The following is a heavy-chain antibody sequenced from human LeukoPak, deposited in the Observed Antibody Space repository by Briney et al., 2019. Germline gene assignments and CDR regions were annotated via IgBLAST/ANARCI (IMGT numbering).Heavy chain of an antibody. J-gene: IGHJ5*02. CDR2: MNPNSGNT. V-gene: IGHV1-8*01. CDR1: GYTFTSYD. D-gene: IGHD3-10*01. Sequence: ASVKVSCKASGYTFTSYDINWVRQATGQGLEWMGWMNPNSGNTGYAQKFQGRVTMTRNTSISTAYMELSSLRSEDTAVYYCARAQLLWFGEGFDPWGQGTLVTVSS. CDR3: ARAQLLWFGEGFDP.